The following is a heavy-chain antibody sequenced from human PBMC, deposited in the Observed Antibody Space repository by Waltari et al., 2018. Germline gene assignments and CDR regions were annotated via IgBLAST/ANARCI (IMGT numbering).Heavy chain of an antibody. CDR2: IYTSGST. CDR1: GGSISSGSYY. Sequence: QVQLQESGPGLVKPSQTLSLTCTVSGGSISSGSYYWSWIRQPAGKGLEWIGRIYTSGSTNYNPSLKSRVTISVDTSKNQFSLKLSSVTAADTAVYYCARGGYYYDSSGYNGWGQGTLVTVSS. D-gene: IGHD3-22*01. J-gene: IGHJ1*01. CDR3: ARGGYYYDSSGYNG. V-gene: IGHV4-61*02.